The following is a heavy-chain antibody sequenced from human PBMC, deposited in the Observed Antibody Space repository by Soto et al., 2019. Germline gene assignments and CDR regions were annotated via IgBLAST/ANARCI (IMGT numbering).Heavy chain of an antibody. CDR2: IYYSGST. Sequence: SETLSLTCAVSGDSISSYYWSWIRQPPGKGLEWIGYIYYSGSTNYNPSLKSRVTISVDTSKNQFSLKLSSVTAADTAVYYCARDYSKGDYYYYGMDVWGQGATVTVSS. D-gene: IGHD4-4*01. CDR1: GDSISSYY. V-gene: IGHV4-59*01. J-gene: IGHJ6*02. CDR3: ARDYSKGDYYYYGMDV.